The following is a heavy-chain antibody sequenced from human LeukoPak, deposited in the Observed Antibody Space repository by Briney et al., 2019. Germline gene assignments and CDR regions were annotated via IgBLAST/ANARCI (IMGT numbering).Heavy chain of an antibody. V-gene: IGHV1-69*10. CDR3: ARSLIDYGGSYDALDI. CDR1: GYTFTSYG. CDR2: ITPILGTA. J-gene: IGHJ3*02. Sequence: SVKVSCKASGYTFTSYGISWVRQAPGQGLEWMGGITPILGTANYAQKFQGRVTINADQSTSTAYMELSSLRSEDTAVYYCARSLIDYGGSYDALDIWGQETMVTISS. D-gene: IGHD4-23*01.